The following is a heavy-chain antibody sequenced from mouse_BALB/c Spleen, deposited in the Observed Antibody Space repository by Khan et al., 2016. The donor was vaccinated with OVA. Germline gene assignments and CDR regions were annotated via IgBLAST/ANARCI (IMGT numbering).Heavy chain of an antibody. CDR2: ISTYYGDV. CDR3: KRGGGGSRFAY. V-gene: IGHV1S137*01. Sequence: QVQLKESGAELVRPGVSVKISCKGSGYTFTDFTIHWVKQSHALSLEWIGVISTYYGDVTYNQKFKGKATMTVDKSSSTTYMELARLTSEDSAIYFCKRGGGGSRFAYWGQGTLVTVSA. J-gene: IGHJ3*01. CDR1: GYTFTDFT.